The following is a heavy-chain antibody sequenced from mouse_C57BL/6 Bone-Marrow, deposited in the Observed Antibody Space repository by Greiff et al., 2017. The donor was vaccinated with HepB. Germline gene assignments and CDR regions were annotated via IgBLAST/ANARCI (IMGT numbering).Heavy chain of an antibody. D-gene: IGHD2-5*01. CDR2: IYPSDSET. CDR1: GYTFTSYW. V-gene: IGHV1-61*01. CDR3: ARRGYSNQRYYAMDY. Sequence: VQLQQPGAELVRPGSSVKLSCKASGYTFTSYWMDWVKQRPGQGLEWIGNIYPSDSETHYNQKFKDKATLTVDKSSSTAYMQLSSLTSEDSAVYYCARRGYSNQRYYAMDYWGQGTSVTVSS. J-gene: IGHJ4*01.